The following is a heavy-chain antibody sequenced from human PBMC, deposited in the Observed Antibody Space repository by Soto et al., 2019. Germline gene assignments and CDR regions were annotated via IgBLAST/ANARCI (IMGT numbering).Heavy chain of an antibody. CDR2: INHSGST. Sequence: SETLSLTCAVYGGSFSGYYWSWVGQPPGKGLEWIGEINHSGSTNYNPSLKSRVTISVDTSKNQFSLKLSSVTAADTAVYYCARALGDDYSNHGPSDYWGQGTLVTVSS. J-gene: IGHJ4*02. CDR1: GGSFSGYY. CDR3: ARALGDDYSNHGPSDY. D-gene: IGHD4-4*01. V-gene: IGHV4-34*01.